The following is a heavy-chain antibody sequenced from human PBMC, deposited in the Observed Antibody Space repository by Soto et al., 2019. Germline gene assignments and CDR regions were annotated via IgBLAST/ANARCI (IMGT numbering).Heavy chain of an antibody. CDR1: GGPVSGHF. CDR3: AKSQRLCRWFGP. CDR2: INQMGTT. V-gene: IGHV4-34*02. J-gene: IGHJ5*02. Sequence: QEHLQQWGAGLLKPTETLSLPCAVYGGPVSGHFWSWIRQPPGKGLEWIGEINQMGTTNWNPARKTRAILALDTSQNLFSLTLTSVTAADTAVYDCAKSQRLCRWFGPWGQGIRVTVSS. D-gene: IGHD2-21*01.